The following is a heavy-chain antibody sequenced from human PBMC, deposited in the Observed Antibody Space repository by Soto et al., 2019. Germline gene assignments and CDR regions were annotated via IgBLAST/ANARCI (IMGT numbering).Heavy chain of an antibody. CDR3: ARGGPPHMVRGNLDY. CDR2: VYYSGST. D-gene: IGHD3-10*01. Sequence: QVQLQESGPGLVKPSQTLSLTCTVSGGSINSGGYYWSWIRQHPGKGLEWIGYVYYSGSTYYNPSLKRRLIIPLDTSNNQFSLRLSSVTAADTAVYYCARGGPPHMVRGNLDYWGQATLVTVSS. CDR1: GGSINSGGYY. J-gene: IGHJ4*02. V-gene: IGHV4-31*03.